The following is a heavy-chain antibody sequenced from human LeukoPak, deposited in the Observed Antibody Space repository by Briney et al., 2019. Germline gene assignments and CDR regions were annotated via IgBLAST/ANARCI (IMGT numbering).Heavy chain of an antibody. CDR2: INPSGGST. Sequence: ASVKVSCKASGYTFTSYYMHWVRQAPGQGLEWMGIINPSGGSTSYAQKFQGRVTMTRDTSTSTVYMELSSLRSEDTAVYYCARDKVGSGWHRVERSGFDYWGQGTLVTVSS. CDR3: ARDKVGSGWHRVERSGFDY. D-gene: IGHD6-19*01. CDR1: GYTFTSYY. V-gene: IGHV1-46*01. J-gene: IGHJ4*02.